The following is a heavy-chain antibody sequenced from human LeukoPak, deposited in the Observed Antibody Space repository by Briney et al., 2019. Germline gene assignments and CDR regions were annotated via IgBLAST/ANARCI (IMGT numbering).Heavy chain of an antibody. CDR1: GFTFSSYA. V-gene: IGHV3-30*04. J-gene: IGHJ4*02. D-gene: IGHD6-19*01. Sequence: GRSLRLSCAAPGFTFSSYAMHWVRQAPGKGLEWVAVISYDGSNKYYADSVKGRFTISRDNSKNTLYLQMNSLRAEDTAVYYCARGRVAGPGAVAYWGQGTLVTVSS. CDR3: ARGRVAGPGAVAY. CDR2: ISYDGSNK.